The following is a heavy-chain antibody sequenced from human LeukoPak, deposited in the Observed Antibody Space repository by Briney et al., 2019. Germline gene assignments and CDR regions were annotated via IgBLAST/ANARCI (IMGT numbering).Heavy chain of an antibody. CDR3: TTDSSSFDY. Sequence: GGSLRLSCAASGFTFSNAWMSWVRQAPGKGLEWVGRIKSKTDGATTDYAAPVKGRFTISRDDSKNTLYLQMNSLKTEDTAVYYCTTDSSSFDYWGQGTLVTVSS. CDR1: GFTFSNAW. D-gene: IGHD6-6*01. CDR2: IKSKTDGATT. J-gene: IGHJ4*02. V-gene: IGHV3-15*01.